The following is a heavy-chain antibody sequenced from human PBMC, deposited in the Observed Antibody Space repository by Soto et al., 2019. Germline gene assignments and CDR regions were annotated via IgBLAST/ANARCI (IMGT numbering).Heavy chain of an antibody. V-gene: IGHV3-66*01. Sequence: ELQLVESGGGWVQPGGSLRLSCAVSGSTGSSNYISSARQAPGKGLHWVSVFYSGGSTYYADSVKGRFTISRGHSKNTLYLQMNSLRAEDTAVYYCAREDRIYGTFNIWGQGTMVTVSS. CDR1: GSTGSSNY. D-gene: IGHD4-17*01. J-gene: IGHJ3*02. CDR2: FYSGGST. CDR3: AREDRIYGTFNI.